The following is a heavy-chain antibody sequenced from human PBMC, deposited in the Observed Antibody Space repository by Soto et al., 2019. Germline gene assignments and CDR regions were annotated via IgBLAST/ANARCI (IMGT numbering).Heavy chain of an antibody. V-gene: IGHV1-69*12. J-gene: IGHJ6*02. Sequence: QVQLVQSGAEVKKPGSSVKVSCKASGGTFNSYAISWVRQAPGQGLEWMGGIIPIFGTANYAQKFQGRVTITADESTSTAYMELSSLRSEDTAVYYCASLIVGENLYGMDVWGQGTTVTVSS. D-gene: IGHD1-26*01. CDR2: IIPIFGTA. CDR1: GGTFNSYA. CDR3: ASLIVGENLYGMDV.